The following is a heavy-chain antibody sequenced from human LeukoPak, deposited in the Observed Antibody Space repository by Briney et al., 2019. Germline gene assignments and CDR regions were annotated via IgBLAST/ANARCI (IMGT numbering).Heavy chain of an antibody. Sequence: GASVRVSCKASGYTFTSYAMNWVLQAPGQGLEWMGWINTNTGNPTYAQGFTGRFVFSLDTSVSTAYLQISSLKAEDTAVFYCASVRGYSGYELDYWGQGTLVTASS. V-gene: IGHV7-4-1*02. CDR2: INTNTGNP. D-gene: IGHD5-12*01. J-gene: IGHJ4*02. CDR3: ASVRGYSGYELDY. CDR1: GYTFTSYA.